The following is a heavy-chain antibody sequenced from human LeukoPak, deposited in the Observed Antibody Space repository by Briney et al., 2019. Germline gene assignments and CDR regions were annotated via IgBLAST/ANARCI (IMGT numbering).Heavy chain of an antibody. CDR3: VRDPDALDY. CDR1: GFTFSRYS. V-gene: IGHV3-48*02. J-gene: IGHJ4*02. Sequence: GGSLRLSCAAPGFTFSRYSMNWVRQAPGKGLEWVAYIRSGGSPVYYADSVKGRFTISRDNAQDSLYLQMNSLRDEDTAVYYCVRDPDALDYWGQGTPVTVSS. CDR2: IRSGGSPV.